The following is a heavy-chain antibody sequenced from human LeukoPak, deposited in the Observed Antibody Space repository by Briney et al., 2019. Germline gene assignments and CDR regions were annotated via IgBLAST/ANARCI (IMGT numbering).Heavy chain of an antibody. D-gene: IGHD3-22*01. CDR1: GFTFSSYG. CDR3: AKDARSTMIVVVTLDY. CDR2: IRYDGSNK. J-gene: IGHJ4*02. V-gene: IGHV3-30*02. Sequence: GGSLRLSCAASGFTFSSYGMHWVRRAPGRGLEWVAFIRYDGSNKYYADSVKGRFTISRDNSKNTLYLQMNSLRAVDTAVYYCAKDARSTMIVVVTLDYWGQGTLVTVSS.